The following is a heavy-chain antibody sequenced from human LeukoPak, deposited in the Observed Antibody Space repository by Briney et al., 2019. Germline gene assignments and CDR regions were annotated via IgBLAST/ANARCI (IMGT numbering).Heavy chain of an antibody. V-gene: IGHV4-4*02. CDR3: ARLYSYGHYYYYGMDV. CDR2: IHHSGST. CDR1: GGSISSSNW. J-gene: IGHJ6*02. Sequence: SETLSLTCAVSGGSISSSNWWSWVRQPPGKGLEWIGEIHHSGSTNYNPSLKSRVTISVDKSKNQFSLKLSSVTAADTAVYYCARLYSYGHYYYYGMDVWGQGTTVTVSS. D-gene: IGHD5-18*01.